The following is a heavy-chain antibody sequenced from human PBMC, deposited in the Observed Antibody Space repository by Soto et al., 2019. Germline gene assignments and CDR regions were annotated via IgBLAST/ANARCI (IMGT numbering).Heavy chain of an antibody. J-gene: IGHJ6*01. D-gene: IGHD3-22*01. CDR1: GFTFSSYG. V-gene: IGHV3-30*18. CDR3: AKDDTYYYDSSGYYYYGMDV. Sequence: QVQLVESGGGVVQPGRSLRLSCAASGFTFSSYGMHWVRQAPGKGLEWVAVISYDGSNKYYADSVKGRFTISRDNSKNTLYLQVNSLRAEDTAVYYCAKDDTYYYDSSGYYYYGMDVW. CDR2: ISYDGSNK.